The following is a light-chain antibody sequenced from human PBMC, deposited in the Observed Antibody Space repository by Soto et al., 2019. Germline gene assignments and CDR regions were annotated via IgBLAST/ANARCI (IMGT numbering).Light chain of an antibody. CDR2: DAS. Sequence: DIQMTQSPSTLSASVGDSVTITCRASQSISILLAWYQQKPGKAPKLLIYDASTLESGVPLRFSGSGSGTSFTLTISSLQPEDFATYYCQQLLSYPITFGQGTRLEIK. V-gene: IGKV1-5*01. CDR3: QQLLSYPIT. CDR1: QSISIL. J-gene: IGKJ5*01.